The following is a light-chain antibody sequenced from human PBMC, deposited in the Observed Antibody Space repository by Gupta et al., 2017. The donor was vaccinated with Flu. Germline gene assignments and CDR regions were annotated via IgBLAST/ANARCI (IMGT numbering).Light chain of an antibody. CDR2: GVS. Sequence: EIVMTQSPATLSVSPGARVTLFCRASQSFTGNLAWYQQKRGQAPRLLISGVSTRATGVPARFSGSGSGTEFTLTISSMQSEDFAVYYCQQYRDWPLTFGGGTRVEIK. J-gene: IGKJ4*01. CDR1: QSFTGN. V-gene: IGKV3-15*01. CDR3: QQYRDWPLT.